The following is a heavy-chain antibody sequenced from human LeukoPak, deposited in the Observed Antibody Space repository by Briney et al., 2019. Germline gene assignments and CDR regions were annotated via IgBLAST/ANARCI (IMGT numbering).Heavy chain of an antibody. D-gene: IGHD2-2*01. Sequence: PGGSLRLSCEASGFSLSISGMNWVRQAPGKGLEWVSYISSSSDLTSYVDSVKGRFTVSRDNAKNSLFLQMNSLRDEDTAVYYCARKYCSRTSCLEHFDYWGQGTPVTVSS. CDR2: ISSSSDLT. CDR3: ARKYCSRTSCLEHFDY. J-gene: IGHJ4*02. CDR1: GFSLSISG. V-gene: IGHV3-48*02.